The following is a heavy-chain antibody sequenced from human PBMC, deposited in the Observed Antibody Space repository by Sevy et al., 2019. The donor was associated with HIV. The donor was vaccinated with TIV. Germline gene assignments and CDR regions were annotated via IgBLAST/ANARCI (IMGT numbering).Heavy chain of an antibody. V-gene: IGHV3-23*01. J-gene: IGHJ3*02. Sequence: GGSLRLSCVDSGFKFNSHAMSWVRQAPGKGLEWVSSISGHGGSTYYADSVKGRFTISRDNSKNTLFLQLNSLRVEDTAVYYCAKEGYSSGYAGAFNIWGQGTLVTVS. CDR1: GFKFNSHA. D-gene: IGHD3-22*01. CDR3: AKEGYSSGYAGAFNI. CDR2: ISGHGGST.